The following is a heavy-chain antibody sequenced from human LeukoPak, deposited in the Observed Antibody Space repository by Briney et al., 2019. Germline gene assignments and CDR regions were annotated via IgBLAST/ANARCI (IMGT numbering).Heavy chain of an antibody. CDR2: IYNGGNTK. V-gene: IGHV3-30*03. D-gene: IGHD3-16*01. CDR1: GFNFRGFG. CDR3: VRGDSPRGGYFEY. Sequence: QPGGSLRLSCAASGFNFRGFGMHWVRQAPGKGPEWVAVIYNGGNTKYYGDSVKGRLTISRDNSKNTLYLQMDSLRPDDTAVYYCVRGDSPRGGYFEYWGQGILVTVSS. J-gene: IGHJ4*02.